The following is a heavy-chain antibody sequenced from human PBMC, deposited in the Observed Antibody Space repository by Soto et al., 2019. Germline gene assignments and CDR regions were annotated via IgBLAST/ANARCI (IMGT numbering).Heavy chain of an antibody. V-gene: IGHV4-30-4*01. D-gene: IGHD4-17*01. CDR2: IYHSGSS. CDR3: ARDLLDTTVDYYFDS. J-gene: IGHJ4*02. Sequence: LSLTCTVSGGSLSSGTYYWSWIRQPPGKGLEWIGYIYHSGSSQSNPSLKSRVTISIDTSKNQFSLELRSVTAADTAVYYCARDLLDTTVDYYFDSWGPSRLVTVSS. CDR1: GGSLSSGTYY.